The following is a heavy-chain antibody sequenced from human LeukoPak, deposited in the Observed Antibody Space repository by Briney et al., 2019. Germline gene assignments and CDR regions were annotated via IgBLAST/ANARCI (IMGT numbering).Heavy chain of an antibody. V-gene: IGHV1-69*13. CDR2: IIPIFGTA. J-gene: IGHJ4*02. Sequence: SVKVSCKASGGTFSSYAISWVRQAPGQGLEWMGGIIPIFGTANYAQKFQGRVTITADESTSTAYMELSSLRSEDTAVYYCARSFYSGYGSEGYYFDYWGQGTLVTVSS. CDR3: ARSFYSGYGSEGYYFDY. CDR1: GGTFSSYA. D-gene: IGHD5-12*01.